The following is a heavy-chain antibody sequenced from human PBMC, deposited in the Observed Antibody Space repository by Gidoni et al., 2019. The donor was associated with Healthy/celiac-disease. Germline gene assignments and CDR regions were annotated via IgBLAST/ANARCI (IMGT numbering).Heavy chain of an antibody. J-gene: IGHJ4*02. D-gene: IGHD3-16*01. CDR2: INHSGST. CDR1: GGSFSGYY. CDR3: ARGRLGPLGY. V-gene: IGHV4-34*01. Sequence: QVQLQQWGAGLLKPSETLSLTCAVYGGSFSGYYWSWIRQPPGKGLEWIGEINHSGSTNYNPSLKSRVTISVDTSKNQFSLKLSSVTAADTAVYYCARGRLGPLGYWGQGTLVTVSS.